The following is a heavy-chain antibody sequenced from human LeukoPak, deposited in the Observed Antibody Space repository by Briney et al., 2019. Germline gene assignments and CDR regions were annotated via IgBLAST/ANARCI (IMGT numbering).Heavy chain of an antibody. CDR2: FDPEDGET. Sequence: ASVKVSCKVSGYTLTELSMHWVRQAPGKGLEWMGGFDPEDGETIYAQKFQGRVTMTEDTSTDTAYMELSRLRSDDTAVYYCAKGPPIYSSSWYSGDYWGQGTLVTVSS. V-gene: IGHV1-24*01. D-gene: IGHD6-13*01. CDR3: AKGPPIYSSSWYSGDY. CDR1: GYTLTELS. J-gene: IGHJ4*02.